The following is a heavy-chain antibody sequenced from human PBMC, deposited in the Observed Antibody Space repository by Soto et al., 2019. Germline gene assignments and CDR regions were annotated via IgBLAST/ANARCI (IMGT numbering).Heavy chain of an antibody. CDR2: ISPYSGNT. CDR3: AMLDNYVTPTPQDV. D-gene: IGHD3-16*01. J-gene: IGHJ6*02. V-gene: IGHV1-18*01. Sequence: QVQLVQSGDEVRKPGSSVKVSCKASGYIFVNYGIAWVRQAPGQGLEWMVWISPYSGNTHYASKVQGRLTMTTDTSPRTASMDLGSLTSDDPAVYYCAMLDNYVTPTPQDVWGQGTTVTVSS. CDR1: GYIFVNYG.